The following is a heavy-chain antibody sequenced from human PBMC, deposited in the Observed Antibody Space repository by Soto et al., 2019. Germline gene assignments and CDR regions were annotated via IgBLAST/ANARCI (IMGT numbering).Heavy chain of an antibody. CDR2: ISYDGSNK. J-gene: IGHJ6*02. V-gene: IGHV3-30-3*01. Sequence: GGSLRLSCAASGFTFSSYAMHWVRQAPGKGLEWVAVISYDGSNKYYADSVKGRFTISRDNSKNTLYLQMNSLRAEDTAVYYCARDRVTIFGVKGDYYGMDVWGQGTTVTVSS. D-gene: IGHD3-3*01. CDR3: ARDRVTIFGVKGDYYGMDV. CDR1: GFTFSSYA.